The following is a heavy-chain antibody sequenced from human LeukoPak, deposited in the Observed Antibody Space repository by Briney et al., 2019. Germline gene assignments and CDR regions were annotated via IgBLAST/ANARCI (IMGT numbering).Heavy chain of an antibody. Sequence: ASVKVSCKASGGTFSSYAISWVRQAPGQGLEWMGRIIPILGIANYAQKFQGRVTITADKSTSTAYMELSSLRSEDTAVYYCAMYVLLWFGEPRFDPWGQGTLVTVSS. CDR3: AMYVLLWFGEPRFDP. CDR1: GGTFSSYA. D-gene: IGHD3-10*01. CDR2: IIPILGIA. J-gene: IGHJ5*02. V-gene: IGHV1-69*04.